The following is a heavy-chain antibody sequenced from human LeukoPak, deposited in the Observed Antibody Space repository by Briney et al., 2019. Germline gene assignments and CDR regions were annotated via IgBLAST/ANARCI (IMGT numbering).Heavy chain of an antibody. J-gene: IGHJ5*02. V-gene: IGHV3-23*01. D-gene: IGHD6-19*01. CDR1: GFTFSSDA. CDR3: AKDERRIAVAGNAAWFDP. Sequence: GGSLRLSCVASGFTFSSDAMNCVRQAPGKGLEWVSTISGGATSTYYSDSVKGRFTISRDDSENTLYLQMNSLRADDTAVYYCAKDERRIAVAGNAAWFDPWGQGTLVTVPS. CDR2: ISGGATST.